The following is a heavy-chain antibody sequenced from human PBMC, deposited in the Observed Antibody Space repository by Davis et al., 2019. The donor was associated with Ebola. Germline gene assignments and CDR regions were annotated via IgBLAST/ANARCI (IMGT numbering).Heavy chain of an antibody. V-gene: IGHV4-59*01. CDR1: GGSISSYY. D-gene: IGHD3-10*01. CDR3: ARVGLLWFGELLHPRYWYFDL. Sequence: SETLSLTCTVSGGSISSYYWSWIRQPPGKGLEWIGYIYYSGSTNYNPSLKSRVTISVDTSKNQFSLKLSSVTAADTAVYYCARVGLLWFGELLHPRYWYFDLWGRGTLVTVSS. CDR2: IYYSGST. J-gene: IGHJ2*01.